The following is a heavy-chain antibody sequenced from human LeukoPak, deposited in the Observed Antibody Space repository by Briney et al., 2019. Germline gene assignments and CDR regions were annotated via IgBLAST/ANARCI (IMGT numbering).Heavy chain of an antibody. CDR3: ARHPSDSSGPIDY. Sequence: KSGGSLRLSCAASGFTVSSSYMNWVRQAPGKGLEWMGIIYPGDSDTRYSPSFQGQVTISADKSISTAYLQWSSLKASDTAMYYCARHPSDSSGPIDYWGQGTLVTVSS. V-gene: IGHV5-51*01. J-gene: IGHJ4*02. CDR2: IYPGDSDT. CDR1: GFTVSSSY. D-gene: IGHD3-22*01.